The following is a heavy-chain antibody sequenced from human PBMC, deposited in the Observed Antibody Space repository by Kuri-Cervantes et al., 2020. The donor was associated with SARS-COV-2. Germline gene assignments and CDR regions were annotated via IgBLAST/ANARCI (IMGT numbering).Heavy chain of an antibody. CDR2: ISYDGSNK. CDR1: GFTFSSYA. Sequence: GGSLRLSCAASGFTFSSYAMHWVRQAPGKGLEWVAVISYDGSNKYYADSVKGRFTISRDNSKNTLYLQMNSLRAEDTAVYYCAREISQSIAAAGTPLDYRGQGTLVTVSS. J-gene: IGHJ4*02. D-gene: IGHD6-13*01. CDR3: AREISQSIAAAGTPLDY. V-gene: IGHV3-30-3*01.